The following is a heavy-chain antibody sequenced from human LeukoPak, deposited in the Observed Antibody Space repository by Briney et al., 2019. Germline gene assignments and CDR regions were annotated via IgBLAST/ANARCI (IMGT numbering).Heavy chain of an antibody. Sequence: SQTLSLTCTVSGGSISSGDYYWSWIRQPPGKGLEWIGYIYYSGSTYYNPSLKSRVTISVDTSKNQFSLKLSSVTAADTAVYYCARDYNGSGSYYGDWGQGTLVTVSS. CDR1: GGSISSGDYY. V-gene: IGHV4-30-4*01. J-gene: IGHJ4*02. D-gene: IGHD3-10*01. CDR3: ARDYNGSGSYYGD. CDR2: IYYSGST.